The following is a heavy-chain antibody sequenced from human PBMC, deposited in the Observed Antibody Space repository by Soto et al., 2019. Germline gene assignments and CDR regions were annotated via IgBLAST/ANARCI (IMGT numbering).Heavy chain of an antibody. V-gene: IGHV1-2*02. CDR1: GYTFTGYY. Sequence: ASVKVSCKASGYTFTGYYMHWVRQAPGQGLEWMGWINPNSGGTNYAQKFQGRVTMTRDTSISTAYMELSRLRSDDTAVYYCAREAGITGTSGSGWFDPWGQGTRGTFST. CDR3: AREAGITGTSGSGWFDP. J-gene: IGHJ5*02. D-gene: IGHD1-7*01. CDR2: INPNSGGT.